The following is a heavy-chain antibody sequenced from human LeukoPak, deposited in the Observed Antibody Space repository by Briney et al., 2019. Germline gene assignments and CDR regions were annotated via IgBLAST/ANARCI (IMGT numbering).Heavy chain of an antibody. CDR2: ISGSGGST. D-gene: IGHD5-18*01. Sequence: GGSLRLSCAASGFTFSSYAMSWVRQAPGKGLEWVSAISGSGGSTSYADFVKGRFTISRDNSKNTLYLQMNSLRPEDTAVYYCARGKDTGRQYNFDHWGQGILVTVAS. CDR1: GFTFSSYA. J-gene: IGHJ4*02. CDR3: ARGKDTGRQYNFDH. V-gene: IGHV3-23*01.